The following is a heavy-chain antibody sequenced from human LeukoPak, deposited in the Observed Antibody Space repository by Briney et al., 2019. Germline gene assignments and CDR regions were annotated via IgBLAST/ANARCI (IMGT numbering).Heavy chain of an antibody. CDR1: GFTFSTYA. D-gene: IGHD4-11*01. J-gene: IGHJ3*02. CDR2: INWNGGST. Sequence: GGSLRLSCAASGFTFSTYAMSWVRQAPGKGLEWVSGINWNGGSTGYADSVKGRFTISRDNAKNSLYLQMNSLRAEDTALYYCARVAYSNYDGSAFDIWGQGTMVTVSS. V-gene: IGHV3-20*04. CDR3: ARVAYSNYDGSAFDI.